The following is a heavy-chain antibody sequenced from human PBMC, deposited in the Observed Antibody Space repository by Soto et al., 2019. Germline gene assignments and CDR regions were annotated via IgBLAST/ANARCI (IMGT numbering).Heavy chain of an antibody. CDR2: INGDGSAT. J-gene: IGHJ5*02. CDR3: ARVGPYDSGSYMFRYDRFDP. CDR1: GFTFSTYW. Sequence: PGGSLRLSCAASGFTFSTYWMHWVRQAPGKGLVWVSRINGDGSATNYADSVKGRFTISRDNAKNTLYLQMNSLRGEDTAVYYCARVGPYDSGSYMFRYDRFDPWGQGTQVTVPQ. D-gene: IGHD3-10*01. V-gene: IGHV3-74*01.